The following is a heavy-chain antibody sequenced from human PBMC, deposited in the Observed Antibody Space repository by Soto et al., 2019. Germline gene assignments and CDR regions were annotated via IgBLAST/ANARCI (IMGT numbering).Heavy chain of an antibody. Sequence: GGSLRLSCAASGFTFSSYSMNWVRQAPGKGLEWVSSISSSSSYIYYADSVKGRFTISRDNAKNSLYLQMNSLRAEDTAVYYCARDVITYYYDSSGYSYFDYWGQGTLVTVSS. D-gene: IGHD3-22*01. J-gene: IGHJ4*02. CDR2: ISSSSSYI. CDR3: ARDVITYYYDSSGYSYFDY. V-gene: IGHV3-21*01. CDR1: GFTFSSYS.